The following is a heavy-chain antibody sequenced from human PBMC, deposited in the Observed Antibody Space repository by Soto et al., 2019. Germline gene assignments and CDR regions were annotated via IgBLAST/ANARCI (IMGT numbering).Heavy chain of an antibody. CDR1: GFTFSSYG. Sequence: PGGSLRLSCAASGFTFSSYGMHWVRQAPGKGLEWVAVISYDGSNKYYADSVKGRFTISRDNSKNTLYLQMNSLRAEDTAVYYCAKDYVRDKITRSVGGSSGWYYYYGMDVWGQGTTVTVSS. CDR2: ISYDGSNK. V-gene: IGHV3-30*18. D-gene: IGHD6-19*01. J-gene: IGHJ6*02. CDR3: AKDYVRDKITRSVGGSSGWYYYYGMDV.